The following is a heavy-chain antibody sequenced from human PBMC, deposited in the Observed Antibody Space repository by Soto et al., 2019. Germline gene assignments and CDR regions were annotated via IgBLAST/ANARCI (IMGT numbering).Heavy chain of an antibody. D-gene: IGHD5-12*01. J-gene: IGHJ5*02. CDR1: GYTFTGYY. CDR2: INPNSGGT. V-gene: IGHV1-2*02. Sequence: GASVKVSCKASGYTFTGYYMHWVRQAPGQGLEWMGWINPNSGGTNYAQKFQGRVTMTRDTSISTAYMELSRLRSDDTAVYYFARDRGGYENLFDPWGQGTLVTVSS. CDR3: ARDRGGYENLFDP.